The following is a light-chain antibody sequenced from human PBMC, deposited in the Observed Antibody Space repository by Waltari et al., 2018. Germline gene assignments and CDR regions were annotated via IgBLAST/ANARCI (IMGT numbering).Light chain of an antibody. CDR2: KTS. J-gene: IGKJ2*01. V-gene: IGKV1-33*01. CDR1: QDIGGY. CDR3: QYFDNLPIFT. Sequence: DIQLTQSPSSLAASVGDRPTLTCRASQDIGGYLNWYQQQPGKAPKLLIYKTSILNTGVPSRFSGGSSRIDYTLTITNLQPEDIGTYYCQYFDNLPIFTFGPGTKVEIK.